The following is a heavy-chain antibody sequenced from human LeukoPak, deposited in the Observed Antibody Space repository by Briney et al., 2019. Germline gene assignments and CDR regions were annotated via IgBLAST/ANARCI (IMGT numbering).Heavy chain of an antibody. Sequence: KTSETLSLTCAVYGGSFSGYYWSWIRQPPGTGLEWIGEINHSGSTNYNPSLKSRVTISVDTSKNQFSLKLSSVTAADTAVYYCARVAGYCSGGSCYRTRPFDYWGQGTLVTVSS. CDR2: INHSGST. J-gene: IGHJ4*02. CDR1: GGSFSGYY. CDR3: ARVAGYCSGGSCYRTRPFDY. V-gene: IGHV4-34*01. D-gene: IGHD2-15*01.